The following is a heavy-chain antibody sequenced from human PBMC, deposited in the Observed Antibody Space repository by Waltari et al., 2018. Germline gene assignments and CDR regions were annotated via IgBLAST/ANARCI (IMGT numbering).Heavy chain of an antibody. V-gene: IGHV3-23*01. CDR3: ARDLNYHGSGRLGP. Sequence: EGHLLESGGGLVQSGGSLRLSCAAPGFHFTAYAMNWVRQAPGKGLEWVSAISGLGGTRHYADSVRGRFTVSRDNAKKTLFLQMSSLRADDTAVYYCARDLNYHGSGRLGPWGQGTRVTVSP. J-gene: IGHJ5*02. D-gene: IGHD3-10*01. CDR2: ISGLGGTR. CDR1: GFHFTAYA.